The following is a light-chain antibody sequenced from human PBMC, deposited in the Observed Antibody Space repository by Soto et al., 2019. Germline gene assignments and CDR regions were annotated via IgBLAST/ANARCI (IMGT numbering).Light chain of an antibody. J-gene: IGKJ5*01. CDR3: QQYAGPPNT. CDR2: GAS. Sequence: EIVLTQSPVTLSFSRGYKSTRSCMASQTVSNNYLAWCQQKPGQAPRVIMYGASRRATGIPDRFSGGGSGTDFTLTISRLEPEDFAVYLCQQYAGPPNTFGQGTRLEIK. V-gene: IGKV3-20*01. CDR1: QTVSNNY.